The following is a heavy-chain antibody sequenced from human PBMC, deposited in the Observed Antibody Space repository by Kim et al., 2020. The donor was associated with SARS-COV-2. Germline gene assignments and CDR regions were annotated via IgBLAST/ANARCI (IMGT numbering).Heavy chain of an antibody. CDR2: ISYDGSNK. CDR3: AKERGLGYGDRLFDY. CDR1: GFTFSSYG. D-gene: IGHD4-17*01. V-gene: IGHV3-30*18. Sequence: GGSLRLLCAASGFTFSSYGMHWVRQAPGKGLEWVAVISYDGSNKYYADSVKGRFTISRDNSKNTLDLQMNSLRAEDTAVYYCAKERGLGYGDRLFDYWGQGTLVTVSS. J-gene: IGHJ4*02.